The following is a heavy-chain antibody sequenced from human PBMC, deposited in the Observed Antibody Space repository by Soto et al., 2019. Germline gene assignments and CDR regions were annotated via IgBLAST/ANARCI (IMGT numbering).Heavy chain of an antibody. V-gene: IGHV1-69*02. J-gene: IGHJ4*02. CDR1: GGTFSSYT. CDR3: LNIPLY. Sequence: HVQLVQSGAEVKKPGSSVQVSCKASGGTFSSYTITWVQQAPGQGLEWMGRIIPILGIANYAQMFQVRVTITADKSTSTAYMELSSLRSADTAVYYCLNIPLYWAQGTLVNVSS. CDR2: IIPILGIA.